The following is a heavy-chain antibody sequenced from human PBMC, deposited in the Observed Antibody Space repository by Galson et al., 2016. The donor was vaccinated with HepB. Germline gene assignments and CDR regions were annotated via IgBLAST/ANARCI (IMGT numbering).Heavy chain of an antibody. J-gene: IGHJ4*02. V-gene: IGHV3-20*04. CDR1: GFTFGDYG. CDR3: ARDFHTIPGVVTYTGGFDY. Sequence: SLRLSCAASGFTFGDYGMSWVRQVPGKRLEWVSSITWNGGSIVHADSVKGRFTVSRDNAKNTVILEMNNLRAEDTALYYCARDFHTIPGVVTYTGGFDYWGLGTLITVSS. D-gene: IGHD3-3*01. CDR2: ITWNGGSI.